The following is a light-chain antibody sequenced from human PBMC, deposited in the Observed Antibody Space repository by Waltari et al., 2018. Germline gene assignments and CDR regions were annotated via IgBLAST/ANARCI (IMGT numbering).Light chain of an antibody. CDR2: KNN. J-gene: IGLJ2*01. CDR1: RSNLGSNT. CDR3: ATWDNGLNGVV. Sequence: RGTVSCSGSRSNLGSNTVNWYQQLPGTAPKLLIYKNNRRPSGVPDRFSGSKSGTSASLAISGLQSEDEADYFCATWDNGLNGVVFGGGSKVTVL. V-gene: IGLV1-44*01.